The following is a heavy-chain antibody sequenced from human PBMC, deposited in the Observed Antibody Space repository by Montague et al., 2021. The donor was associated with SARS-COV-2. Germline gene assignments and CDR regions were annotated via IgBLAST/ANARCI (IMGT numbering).Heavy chain of an antibody. J-gene: IGHJ1*01. CDR2: ISRSSRTI. Sequence: FLRLSCAASGFTFGSYRMNWVRQAPGKGLEWVSYISRSSRTIYYADSVKGRITISRDNAKNSLYLQMNSLRAEDTAVYYCADYGDTEPFQHWGQGTLVTVSS. V-gene: IGHV3-48*04. CDR3: ADYGDTEPFQH. CDR1: GFTFGSYR. D-gene: IGHD4-17*01.